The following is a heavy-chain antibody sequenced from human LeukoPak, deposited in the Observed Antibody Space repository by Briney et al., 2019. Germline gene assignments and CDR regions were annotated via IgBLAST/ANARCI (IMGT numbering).Heavy chain of an antibody. CDR1: GFTFSLYW. D-gene: IGHD2-15*01. V-gene: IGHV3-23*01. Sequence: GGSLRLSCVASGFTFSLYWMTWVRQAPGKGLEWVSAISGSGGSTYYADSVKGRFTISRDNSKNTLYLQMNSLRAEDTAVYYCAKDRDRCFQHWGQGTLVTVSS. CDR2: ISGSGGST. CDR3: AKDRDRCFQH. J-gene: IGHJ1*01.